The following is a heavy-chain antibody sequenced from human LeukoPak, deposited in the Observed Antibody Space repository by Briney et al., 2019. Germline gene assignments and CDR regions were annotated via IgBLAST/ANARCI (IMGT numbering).Heavy chain of an antibody. CDR3: ARHRVSYSSSSLFDY. D-gene: IGHD6-6*01. CDR2: IYPGDSDT. V-gene: IGHV5-51*01. J-gene: IGHJ4*02. CDR1: GCSFTSYW. Sequence: GESLQISCKGSGCSFTSYWIGWVRQMPGKGLEWMGIIYPGDSDTRYSPSFQGQVTISADKSISTAYLQWSSLKASDTAMYYCARHRVSYSSSSLFDYWGQGTLVTVSS.